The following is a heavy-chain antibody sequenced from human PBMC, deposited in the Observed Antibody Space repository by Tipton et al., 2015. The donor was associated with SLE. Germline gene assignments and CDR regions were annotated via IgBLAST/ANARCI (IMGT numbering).Heavy chain of an antibody. CDR2: IYTSGST. D-gene: IGHD1-26*01. Sequence: LRLSCTVSGGSISSYYWSWIRQPAGKGLEWIGRIYTSGSTNYNPSLKSRVTISVDTSKNQFSLKLSSVTAADTAVYYCARQGSPVSFDIWGQGTMVTVSS. CDR1: GGSISSYY. J-gene: IGHJ3*02. CDR3: ARQGSPVSFDI. V-gene: IGHV4-4*07.